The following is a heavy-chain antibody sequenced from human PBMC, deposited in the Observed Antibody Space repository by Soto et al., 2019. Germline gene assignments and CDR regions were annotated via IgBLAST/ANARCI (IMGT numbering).Heavy chain of an antibody. CDR1: GFTFSSYA. CDR3: ARSGSGSYYDEPREYFQH. CDR2: ISYDGSNK. V-gene: IGHV3-30-3*01. Sequence: PGGSLRLSCAASGFTFSSYAMHWVRQAPGKGLEWVAVISYDGSNKYYADSVKGRFTISRDNSKNTLYLQMNSLRAEDTAVYYCARSGSGSYYDEPREYFQHWGQGTLVTVSS. D-gene: IGHD1-26*01. J-gene: IGHJ1*01.